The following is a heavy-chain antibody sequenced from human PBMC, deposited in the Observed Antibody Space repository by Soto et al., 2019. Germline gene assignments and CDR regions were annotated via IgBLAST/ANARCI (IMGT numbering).Heavy chain of an antibody. Sequence: GESLKISYKGSGYSFTSYWIGWVRQMPGKGLEWMGIIYPGDSDTRYSPSFQGQVTISADKSISTAYLQWSSLKASDTAMYYCARRGLEGDYGDFYFDYWGQGTLVTVSS. CDR3: ARRGLEGDYGDFYFDY. V-gene: IGHV5-51*01. CDR2: IYPGDSDT. D-gene: IGHD4-17*01. J-gene: IGHJ4*02. CDR1: GYSFTSYW.